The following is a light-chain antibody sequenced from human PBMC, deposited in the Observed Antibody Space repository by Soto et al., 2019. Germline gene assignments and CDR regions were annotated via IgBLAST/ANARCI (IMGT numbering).Light chain of an antibody. J-gene: IGKJ3*01. Sequence: EIVMTQSPGTLSVSPGERATLSCRASQNIRSNLAWYQQKPGQAPRLLIYETSTRAPGIPARFSGSGSGTEFTLTISSLQSEDFAGYHCQQYNNWPPFTFGPGTKVDIK. V-gene: IGKV3-15*01. CDR2: ETS. CDR1: QNIRSN. CDR3: QQYNNWPPFT.